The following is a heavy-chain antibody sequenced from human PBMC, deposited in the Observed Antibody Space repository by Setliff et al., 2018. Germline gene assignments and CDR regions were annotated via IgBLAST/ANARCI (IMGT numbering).Heavy chain of an antibody. V-gene: IGHV3-7*01. Sequence: PGGSLRLSCAASGFSLSIFWMSWVRQAPGKGLEWVASIKQDGSDKYYVDSVKGRFTISRDNAKNSLFLQMNSLRAEYTAMYFCARDRGGGLYDYWGQGTLVTVSS. D-gene: IGHD3-16*01. J-gene: IGHJ4*02. CDR2: IKQDGSDK. CDR3: ARDRGGGLYDY. CDR1: GFSLSIFW.